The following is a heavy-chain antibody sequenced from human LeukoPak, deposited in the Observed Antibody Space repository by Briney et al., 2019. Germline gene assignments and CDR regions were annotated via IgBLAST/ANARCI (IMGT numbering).Heavy chain of an antibody. CDR1: DDSITMYY. J-gene: IGHJ5*02. V-gene: IGHV4-59*01. CDR3: ARVAFGVTDP. CDR2: VDHTGST. D-gene: IGHD3-3*01. Sequence: SETLSLTCTVSDDSITMYYWTWIRQPPGKGLEWIGYVDHTGSTNFNPSLNGRVSISRDTSKNQFSLKLSSVTAAATAVYYCARVAFGVTDPWGQGTLVTVAS.